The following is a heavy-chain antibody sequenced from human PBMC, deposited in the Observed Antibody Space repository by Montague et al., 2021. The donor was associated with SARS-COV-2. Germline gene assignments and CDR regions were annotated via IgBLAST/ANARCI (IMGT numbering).Heavy chain of an antibody. Sequence: SETLSLTCSVSGGSISSYYWSWIRQPAGKGLEWIGRIYTSGSTNFNPSLKSRVTMSVDTSKNQFSLKLSSVTAADTAVYYCARAVGVPLAPPYSWFDPWGQGTLVTVSS. V-gene: IGHV4-4*07. CDR3: ARAVGVPLAPPYSWFDP. J-gene: IGHJ5*02. CDR2: IYTSGST. D-gene: IGHD2-2*01. CDR1: GGSISSYY.